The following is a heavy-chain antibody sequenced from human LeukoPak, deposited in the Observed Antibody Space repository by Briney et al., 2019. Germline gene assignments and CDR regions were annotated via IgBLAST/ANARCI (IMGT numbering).Heavy chain of an antibody. Sequence: GGSLRLSCAASGFTFSDYYMSWIRQAPGKGLEWVSYISSSGSTIYYADSVKGRFTISRDNAENSLYLQMNSLRAEDTAVYYCARCGYDFWSGAPGPLYGMDVWGQGTTVTVSS. CDR3: ARCGYDFWSGAPGPLYGMDV. D-gene: IGHD3-3*01. J-gene: IGHJ6*02. CDR2: ISSSGSTI. V-gene: IGHV3-11*01. CDR1: GFTFSDYY.